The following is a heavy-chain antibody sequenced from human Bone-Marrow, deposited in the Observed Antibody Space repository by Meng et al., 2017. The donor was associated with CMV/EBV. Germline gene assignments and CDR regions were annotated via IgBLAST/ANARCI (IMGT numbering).Heavy chain of an antibody. CDR2: IYYSGST. Sequence: SETLSLTCTVSGDSISSYYWSWIRQPPGKGLEWIGYIYYSGSTNYNPSLKSRVTISVDTSKNQFSLKLSSVTAADTAVYYCARRSYSSSSDWFDPWGQGTLVTVSS. J-gene: IGHJ5*02. V-gene: IGHV4-59*01. D-gene: IGHD6-6*01. CDR3: ARRSYSSSSDWFDP. CDR1: GDSISSYY.